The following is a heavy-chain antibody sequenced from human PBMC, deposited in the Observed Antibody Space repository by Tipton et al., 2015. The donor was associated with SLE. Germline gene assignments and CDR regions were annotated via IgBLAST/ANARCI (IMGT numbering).Heavy chain of an antibody. Sequence: AASGFTFSSYAMHWVRQAPGKGLEWVAVISYDGSNKYYADSVKGRFTISRDNSKNTLYLQMNSLRGEDTAVYFCAGELSYYGMDVWGQGTTVTVSS. CDR3: AGELSYYGMDV. V-gene: IGHV3-30*04. CDR1: GFTFSSYA. D-gene: IGHD4/OR15-4a*01. CDR2: ISYDGSNK. J-gene: IGHJ6*02.